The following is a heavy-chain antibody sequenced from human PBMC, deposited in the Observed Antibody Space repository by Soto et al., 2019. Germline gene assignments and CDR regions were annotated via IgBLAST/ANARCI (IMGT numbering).Heavy chain of an antibody. CDR1: GFTFSSYG. J-gene: IGHJ4*02. CDR2: IWYDGSNK. Sequence: QVQLVESGGGVVQPGRSLRLSCAASGFTFSSYGMHWVRQAPGKGLEWVAVIWYDGSNKYYADSVKGRFTISRDNSKNTLYLQMNSLRAEDTAVYYCARDQGSPSRDSSGYYYRLGFDYWGQGTLVTVSS. CDR3: ARDQGSPSRDSSGYYYRLGFDY. D-gene: IGHD3-22*01. V-gene: IGHV3-33*01.